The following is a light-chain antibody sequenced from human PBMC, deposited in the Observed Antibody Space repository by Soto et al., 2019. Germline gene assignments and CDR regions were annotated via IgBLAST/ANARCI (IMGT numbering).Light chain of an antibody. CDR2: EDY. Sequence: NFMLTQPHSVSESPGKTVTISCTRSSGDIASNYVQWYQQRPGSSPTTVIYEDYQRPSGVPDRFSGSIDSSSNSASLTISGLKTEDEADYYCQSYDSSIVIFGGGTKLTVL. J-gene: IGLJ2*01. CDR3: QSYDSSIVI. CDR1: SGDIASNY. V-gene: IGLV6-57*01.